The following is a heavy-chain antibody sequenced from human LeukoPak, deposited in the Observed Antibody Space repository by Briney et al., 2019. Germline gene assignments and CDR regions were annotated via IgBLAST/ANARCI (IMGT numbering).Heavy chain of an antibody. CDR3: AGDILTGYYSSAAFDI. Sequence: GGSLRLSCAASGFTFSSYSMNWVRQAPGKGLDWVSSISSSSSYIYYADSVKGRFTISRDNAKNSLYLQMNSLRAEDTAVYYCAGDILTGYYSSAAFDIWGQGTMVTVSS. CDR1: GFTFSSYS. D-gene: IGHD3-9*01. J-gene: IGHJ3*02. CDR2: ISSSSSYI. V-gene: IGHV3-21*01.